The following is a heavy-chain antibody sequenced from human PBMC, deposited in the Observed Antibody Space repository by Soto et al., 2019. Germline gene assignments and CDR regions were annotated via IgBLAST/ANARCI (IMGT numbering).Heavy chain of an antibody. J-gene: IGHJ4*02. V-gene: IGHV3-74*01. CDR1: QFSFRSYW. Sequence: PGGSLRPSCAVSQFSFRSYWMHWVRQVPGKGPAWVSRINHDGSKTEYADSVKGRFTISGDNTNNTLYLQMNSLRVEDTAMYYCVREPWGFSGTWYDYWGQGTLVTVSS. CDR3: VREPWGFSGTWYDY. CDR2: INHDGSKT. D-gene: IGHD6-13*01.